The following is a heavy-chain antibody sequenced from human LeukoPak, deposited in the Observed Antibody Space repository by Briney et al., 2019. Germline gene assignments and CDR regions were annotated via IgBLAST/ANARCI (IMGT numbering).Heavy chain of an antibody. CDR1: GFTFSSYD. D-gene: IGHD2-8*01. V-gene: IGHV3-23*01. J-gene: IGHJ4*02. CDR2: ISGSGGST. Sequence: GGSLRLSCAASGFTFSSYDMSWVRKAPGKGLEWVWAISGSGGSTYYADSVKGRFTISRDNSKNTLYLQMNSLRAEDTAVYYCAKSIGYCTNGVCYPFDYWGQGTLVTVSS. CDR3: AKSIGYCTNGVCYPFDY.